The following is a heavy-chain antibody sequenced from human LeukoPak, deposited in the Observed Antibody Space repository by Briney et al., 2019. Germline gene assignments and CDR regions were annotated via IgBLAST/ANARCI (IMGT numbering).Heavy chain of an antibody. J-gene: IGHJ4*02. Sequence: PGGSLRLSCAASGFTFSSYVMTWVRQAPGKGLEWVSGVSSNSGSTYYADSVKGRFTVSRDNSKNTPYLQMNSLRPEDTAVYYCAGRRVGIYFFDYWGQGTLVTVSS. D-gene: IGHD1-26*01. CDR2: VSSNSGST. V-gene: IGHV3-23*01. CDR3: AGRRVGIYFFDY. CDR1: GFTFSSYV.